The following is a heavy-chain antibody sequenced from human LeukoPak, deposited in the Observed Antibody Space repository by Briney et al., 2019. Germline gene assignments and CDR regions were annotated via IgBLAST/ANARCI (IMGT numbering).Heavy chain of an antibody. Sequence: GGSLRLSCAASGFTFTNYWMSWVRQAPGKGLEWVANIKEDGSEKYYVDSVKGRFTISRGNAKNSLYLQMNSLRAEDTAVYYCAKMLSGYYIHDYWGQGTLVTVSS. CDR2: IKEDGSEK. D-gene: IGHD3-9*01. CDR3: AKMLSGYYIHDY. V-gene: IGHV3-7*05. J-gene: IGHJ4*02. CDR1: GFTFTNYW.